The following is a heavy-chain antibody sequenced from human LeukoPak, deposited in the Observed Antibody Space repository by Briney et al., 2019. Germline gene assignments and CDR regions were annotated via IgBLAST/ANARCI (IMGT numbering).Heavy chain of an antibody. J-gene: IGHJ3*02. CDR1: GYTFTGYY. CDR3: AREGVRYCSSTSCYFAFDI. CDR2: INPNSGGT. D-gene: IGHD2-2*01. Sequence: ASVKVSCKASGYTFTGYYMHWVRQAPGQGLEWMGWINPNSGGTNYAQKFQGRVTMTRDTSISTAYMELSRLRSDDTAVYYCAREGVRYCSSTSCYFAFDIWGQGTMVTVSS. V-gene: IGHV1-2*02.